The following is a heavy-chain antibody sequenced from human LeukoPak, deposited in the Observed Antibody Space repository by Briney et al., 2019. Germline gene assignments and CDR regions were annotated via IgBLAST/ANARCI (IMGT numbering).Heavy chain of an antibody. D-gene: IGHD3-16*01. CDR2: IKQDGSGK. CDR3: ARETYDYYYYYMDV. J-gene: IGHJ6*03. CDR1: GFTFSSYW. V-gene: IGHV3-7*01. Sequence: GGSLRLSCAASGFTFSSYWMSWVRQAPGKGLEWVANIKQDGSGKYYVDSVKGRFTISRDNAKNSLYLQMNSLRAEDTAVYYCARETYDYYYYYMDVWGKGTTVTVSS.